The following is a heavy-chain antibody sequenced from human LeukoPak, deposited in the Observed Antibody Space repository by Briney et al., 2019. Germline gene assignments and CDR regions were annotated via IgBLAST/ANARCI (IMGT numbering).Heavy chain of an antibody. CDR2: IKQDGSEK. V-gene: IGHV3-7*01. CDR3: ARDHCSGGSCYSPWYYYYYMDV. CDR1: GFTFSSYE. J-gene: IGHJ6*03. D-gene: IGHD2-15*01. Sequence: GGSLRLSCAASGFTFSSYEMNWVRQAPGKGLEWVANIKQDGSEKYYVDSVKGRFTISRDNAKNSLYLQMNSLRAEDTAVYYCARDHCSGGSCYSPWYYYYYMDVWGKGTTVTISS.